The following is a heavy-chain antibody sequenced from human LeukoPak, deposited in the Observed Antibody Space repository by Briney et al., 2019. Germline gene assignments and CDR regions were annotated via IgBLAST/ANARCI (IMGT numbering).Heavy chain of an antibody. J-gene: IGHJ4*02. CDR1: GGSVSNNNYY. V-gene: IGHV4-39*07. CDR2: IHNGGST. Sequence: SETLSLTCTVSGGSVSNNNYYWGWIRQPPGKGLEWIVSIHNGGSTYYNPSLKSRVTISVDTSKNQFSLRLSSVTAADTAVYYCATDRGVYSYGQEVFWGQGTLVTVSS. D-gene: IGHD5-18*01. CDR3: ATDRGVYSYGQEVF.